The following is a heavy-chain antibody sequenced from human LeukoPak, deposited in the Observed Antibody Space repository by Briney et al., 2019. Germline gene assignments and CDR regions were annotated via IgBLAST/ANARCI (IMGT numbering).Heavy chain of an antibody. V-gene: IGHV3-30*18. CDR2: ISYDGSNK. D-gene: IGHD2-15*01. CDR3: AKGVVVAAPSFDY. Sequence: GGSLRLSCAASGFTFSSCGMHWVRQAPGKGLEWVAVISYDGSNKYYADSVKGRFTISRDNSKNTPYLQMNSLRAEDTAVYYCAKGVVVAAPSFDYWGQGTLVTVSS. CDR1: GFTFSSCG. J-gene: IGHJ4*02.